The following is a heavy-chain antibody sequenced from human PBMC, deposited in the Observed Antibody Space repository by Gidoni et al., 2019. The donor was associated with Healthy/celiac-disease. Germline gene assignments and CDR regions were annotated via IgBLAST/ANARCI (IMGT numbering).Heavy chain of an antibody. CDR3: ARDRVSGYDFWSGYYTYDAFDI. CDR2: IYHSGST. Sequence: QLQLQESGSGLVKPSQTLSLTCAVSGGSIRSGGYSWSWIRQPPGKGLEWIGYIYHSGSTYYHPSLKSRVTISVDRSKNQFSLKLSSVTAADTAVYYCARDRVSGYDFWSGYYTYDAFDIWGQGTMVTVSS. CDR1: GGSIRSGGYS. D-gene: IGHD3-3*01. J-gene: IGHJ3*02. V-gene: IGHV4-30-2*01.